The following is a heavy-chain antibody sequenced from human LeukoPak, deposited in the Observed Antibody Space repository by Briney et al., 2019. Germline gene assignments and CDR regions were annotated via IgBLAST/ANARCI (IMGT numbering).Heavy chain of an antibody. Sequence: ASVKVSCKVSGYTLTELSMHWVRQAPGKGLEWMGGFDPEDGETIYAQKFQGRVTMAEDTSTDTAYMELSSLRSEDTAVYYCARAARYYDSSGYTTQYYFDYWGQGTLVTVSS. CDR1: GYTLTELS. CDR3: ARAARYYDSSGYTTQYYFDY. V-gene: IGHV1-24*01. CDR2: FDPEDGET. J-gene: IGHJ4*02. D-gene: IGHD3-22*01.